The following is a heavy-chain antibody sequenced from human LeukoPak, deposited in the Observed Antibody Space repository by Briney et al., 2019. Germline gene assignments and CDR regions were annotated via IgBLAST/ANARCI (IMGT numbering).Heavy chain of an antibody. Sequence: PGWCLRLSCAVAGFTFSDYYMSWIRPAPGKGLAWISYVSGSSSYAKYADSVKGRFTISRDNAKNSLFLQMNSLRGEDTAVYYCARDIAASSRANFGYWGQGTLVTVSS. V-gene: IGHV3-11*06. CDR2: VSGSSSYA. J-gene: IGHJ4*02. D-gene: IGHD6-13*01. CDR1: GFTFSDYY. CDR3: ARDIAASSRANFGY.